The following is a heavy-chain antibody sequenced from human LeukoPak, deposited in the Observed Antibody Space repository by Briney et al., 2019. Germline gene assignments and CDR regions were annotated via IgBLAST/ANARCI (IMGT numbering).Heavy chain of an antibody. CDR2: IKQDGSEK. CDR1: GFTFSSHW. CDR3: ARGVVAVAGTWYFDY. V-gene: IGHV3-7*01. J-gene: IGHJ4*02. D-gene: IGHD6-19*01. Sequence: PGGSLRLSCAASGFTFSSHWMSWVRQAPGKGLEWVANIKQDGSEKYYVDSVKGRFTISRDNAKNSLYLQMNSLRAEDTAVYYCARGVVAVAGTWYFDYWGQGTLVTVSS.